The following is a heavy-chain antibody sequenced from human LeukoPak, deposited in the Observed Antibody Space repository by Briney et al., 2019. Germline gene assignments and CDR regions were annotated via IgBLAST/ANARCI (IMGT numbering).Heavy chain of an antibody. CDR3: AMDSSGFGYCDY. D-gene: IGHD3-22*01. CDR2: IYYSGST. Sequence: SETLSLTRTVSGGSTSSGGYYWSWIRQHPGKGLEWIGYIYYSGSTYYNPSLKGRFTISVETSKNQFSLKLSSVTAADTAVYYCAMDSSGFGYCDYWGQGTLVTVSS. V-gene: IGHV4-31*03. J-gene: IGHJ4*02. CDR1: GGSTSSGGYY.